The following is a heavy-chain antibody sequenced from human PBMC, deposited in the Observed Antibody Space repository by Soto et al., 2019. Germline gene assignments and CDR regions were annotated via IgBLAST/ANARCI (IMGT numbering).Heavy chain of an antibody. CDR1: LSRIPRAD. CDR2: INAGNGNT. V-gene: IGHV1-3*01. J-gene: IGHJ4*02. Sequence: SCTAALSRIPRADIHWVRQHAERRREWMGWINAGNGNTKYSQKFQGRVTITRDTSASTAYMELSSLRSEDTAVYYCARDRIGIVEAAGTCAYRGQGARVNRPL. CDR3: ARDRIGIVEAAGTCAY. D-gene: IGHD6-13*01.